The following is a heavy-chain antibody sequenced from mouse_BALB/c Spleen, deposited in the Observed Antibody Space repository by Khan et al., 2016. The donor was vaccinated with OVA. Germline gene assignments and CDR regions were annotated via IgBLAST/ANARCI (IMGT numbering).Heavy chain of an antibody. CDR3: ARGNYYGYYFDY. V-gene: IGHV3-2*02. CDR2: ISYNGDT. CDR1: GNSITSGYA. J-gene: IGHJ2*01. D-gene: IGHD1-1*01. Sequence: EVELVESGPGLVKPSQSLSLTCTVTGNSITSGYAWNWIRQFPGNKLEWMGYISYNGDTSYIPSLKSRISITRDTSKNQFFLQLNSVTTEDTATYYCARGNYYGYYFDYWGQGTTLTVSS.